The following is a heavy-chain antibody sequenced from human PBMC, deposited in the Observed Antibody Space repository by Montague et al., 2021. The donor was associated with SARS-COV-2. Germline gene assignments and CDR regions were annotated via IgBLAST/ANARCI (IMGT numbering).Heavy chain of an antibody. CDR2: MNPNSGNT. CDR1: GYTFTRYD. CDR3: ARASLVRGVIITRVSYSYYMDV. V-gene: IGHV1-8*01. D-gene: IGHD3-10*01. Sequence: SVKVSCKASGYTFTRYDINWVRQAAGQGLEWMGWMNPNSGNTGYAQKLQGRVTMTRDTSMNTAYMELSSLRSEDTAVYYCARASLVRGVIITRVSYSYYMDVWGKGTTVTVS. J-gene: IGHJ6*03.